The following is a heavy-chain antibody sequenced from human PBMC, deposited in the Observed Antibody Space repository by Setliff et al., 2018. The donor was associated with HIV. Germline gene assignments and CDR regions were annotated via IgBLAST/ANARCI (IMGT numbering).Heavy chain of an antibody. J-gene: IGHJ4*01. CDR2: INPSSTST. CDR1: GYTFTTYY. V-gene: IGHV1-46*01. CDR3: ARSSISEYLLYY. D-gene: IGHD2-2*02. Sequence: GASVKVSCKASGYTFTTYYIHWVRQAPGQGLEWMGIINPSSTSTNYAQRFQGRVTMTRDTSTSTAYMELSRLTSDDTAVYYCARSSISEYLLYYWGHGTLVTVSS.